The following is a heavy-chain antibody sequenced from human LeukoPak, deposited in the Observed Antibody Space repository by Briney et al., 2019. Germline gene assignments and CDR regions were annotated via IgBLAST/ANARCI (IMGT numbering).Heavy chain of an antibody. CDR3: AKDPIAARPRNWFDP. CDR2: ISGSGGST. D-gene: IGHD6-6*01. J-gene: IGHJ5*02. CDR1: GFTFSSYG. V-gene: IGHV3-23*01. Sequence: GGSLRLSCAASGFTFSSYGMSWVRQAPGKGLEWVSAISGSGGSTYYADSVKGRFTISRDNSKNTLYLQMNSLRAEDTAVYYCAKDPIAARPRNWFDPWGQGTLVTVSS.